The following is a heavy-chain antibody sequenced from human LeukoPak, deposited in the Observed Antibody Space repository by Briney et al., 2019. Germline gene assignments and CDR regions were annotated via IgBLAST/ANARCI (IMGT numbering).Heavy chain of an antibody. V-gene: IGHV3-21*01. CDR1: GLNFSSRW. J-gene: IGHJ4*02. CDR2: ISSSSSYI. Sequence: GGSLRLSCAASGLNFSSRWMNWVRQAPGKGLEWVSSISSSSSYIYYADSVKGRFTISRDNAKNSLYLQMNSLRAEDTAVYYCARDQGIAAAGTDYWGQGTLVTVSS. D-gene: IGHD6-13*01. CDR3: ARDQGIAAAGTDY.